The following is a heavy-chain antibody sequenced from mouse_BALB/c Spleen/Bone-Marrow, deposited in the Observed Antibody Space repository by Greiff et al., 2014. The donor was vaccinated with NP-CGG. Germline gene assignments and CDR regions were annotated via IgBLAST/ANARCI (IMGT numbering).Heavy chain of an antibody. D-gene: IGHD2-10*01. J-gene: IGHJ2*01. CDR2: INPNSRTI. V-gene: IGHV4-1*02. CDR1: GFDFSGYW. CDR3: ARQAYYGHSDY. Sequence: EVKLMESGGGLVQPGGSLKLSCAASGFDFSGYWMSWVRQAPGKGLQWIGEINPNSRTINYAPSLKDKFIISRDNAKNTLYLQMRKVRSEDTALYYCARQAYYGHSDYWSQGTTLTVSS.